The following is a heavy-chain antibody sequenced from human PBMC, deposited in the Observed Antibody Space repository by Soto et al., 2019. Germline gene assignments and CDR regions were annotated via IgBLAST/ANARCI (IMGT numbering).Heavy chain of an antibody. D-gene: IGHD3-22*01. Sequence: QVQLQESGPGLVEPSQTLSLICTVSGASIISDGYYWTWIRQHPGKALEWLGYIHYSGGATYSPSYNPPIKRRIAISVDTSKRLFSLKLTSVSAADTAVYYCARVQPYYQDSTGYQPFHPWGQGTLVTVSS. CDR2: IHYSGGATYSP. V-gene: IGHV4-31*03. CDR3: ARVQPYYQDSTGYQPFHP. J-gene: IGHJ5*02. CDR1: GASIISDGYY.